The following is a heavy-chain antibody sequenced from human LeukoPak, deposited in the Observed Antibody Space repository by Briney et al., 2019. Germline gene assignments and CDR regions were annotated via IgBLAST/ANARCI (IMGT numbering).Heavy chain of an antibody. Sequence: GGSLRLSCAASGFTFSSYEMTWVRQAPGKGLEWISYISGSGFAIYYADSVKGRFTISRDNAKNSLYLQMNSLRAEDTAVYYCARDHLYCTNGVCYTADYWGQGTLVTVSS. D-gene: IGHD2-8*01. CDR1: GFTFSSYE. V-gene: IGHV3-48*03. CDR2: ISGSGFAI. CDR3: ARDHLYCTNGVCYTADY. J-gene: IGHJ4*02.